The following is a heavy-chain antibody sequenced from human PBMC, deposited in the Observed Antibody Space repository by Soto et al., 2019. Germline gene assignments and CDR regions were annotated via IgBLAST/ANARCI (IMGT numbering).Heavy chain of an antibody. V-gene: IGHV3-48*03. CDR3: AREELNCGGDCFAF. J-gene: IGHJ4*02. CDR1: GFTFTSYE. D-gene: IGHD2-21*01. Sequence: VQLVESGGGLVQPGRSLRLSCAASGFTFTSYEFNWVRQAPGKGLEWISYIGTSGANIYYADSVKGRFTVSRDDAKNSLYLQMNSLRAEDTAIYYCAREELNCGGDCFAFWGQGALVTVSS. CDR2: IGTSGANI.